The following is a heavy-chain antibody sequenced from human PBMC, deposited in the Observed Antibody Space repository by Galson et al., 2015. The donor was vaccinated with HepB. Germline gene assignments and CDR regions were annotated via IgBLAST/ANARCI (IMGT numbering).Heavy chain of an antibody. D-gene: IGHD4-17*01. CDR3: ARGGIHYGDSGLKDY. CDR1: GFTFSSYA. CDR2: ISYDGSNK. J-gene: IGHJ4*02. V-gene: IGHV3-30-3*01. Sequence: SLRLSCAASGFTFSSYAMHWVRQAPGKGLEWVAVISYDGSNKYYADSVKGRFTISRDNSKNTLYLQMNSLRAEDTAVYYCARGGIHYGDSGLKDYWGQGTLVTVSS.